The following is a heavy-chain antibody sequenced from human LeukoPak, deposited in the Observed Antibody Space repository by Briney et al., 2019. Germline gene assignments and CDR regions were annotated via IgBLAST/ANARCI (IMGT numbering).Heavy chain of an antibody. CDR1: GYTFINHA. CDR3: ARVHDILTGYYNVWDY. CDR2: INAGNGNT. V-gene: IGHV1-3*01. J-gene: IGHJ4*02. D-gene: IGHD3-9*01. Sequence: ASVKVSCKASGYTFINHALQWVRQAPGQRLEWMGWINAGNGNTKYSQKFQGRVTITRDTSATTAYMELISLRSEDTAVYYCARVHDILTGYYNVWDYWGQGTLVTVSS.